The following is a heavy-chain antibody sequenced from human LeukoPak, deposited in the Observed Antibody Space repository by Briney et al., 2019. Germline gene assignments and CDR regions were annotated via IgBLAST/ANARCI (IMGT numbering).Heavy chain of an antibody. CDR3: AKEKMATIYYFDY. Sequence: GRSLRLSCAASGFTFSSYGMHWVRQAPGKGLERVAVIWYDGSNKYYADSVKGRFTISRDNSKNTLYLQMNSLRAEDTAVYYCAKEKMATIYYFDYWGQGTLVTVSS. V-gene: IGHV3-33*06. CDR2: IWYDGSNK. CDR1: GFTFSSYG. J-gene: IGHJ4*02. D-gene: IGHD5-24*01.